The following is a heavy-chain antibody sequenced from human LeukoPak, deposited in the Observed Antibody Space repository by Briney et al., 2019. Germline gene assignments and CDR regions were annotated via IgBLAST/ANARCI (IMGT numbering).Heavy chain of an antibody. D-gene: IGHD3-3*01. CDR3: ARGLRFLEWLFDY. Sequence: GGSLRLSCAASGFTFSSYSMNWVRQAPGKGLEWVSSISSSSSYIYYADSVKGRFTISRDNAKNSLYLQMNSLRAEDTAVYYCARGLRFLEWLFDYWGQGTLATVSS. J-gene: IGHJ4*02. CDR1: GFTFSSYS. V-gene: IGHV3-21*01. CDR2: ISSSSSYI.